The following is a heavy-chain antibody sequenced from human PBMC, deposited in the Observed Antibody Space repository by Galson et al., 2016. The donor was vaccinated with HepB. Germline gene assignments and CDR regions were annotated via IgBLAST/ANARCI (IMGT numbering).Heavy chain of an antibody. D-gene: IGHD2-21*02. CDR2: ISAYSGRS. CDR1: GFAFASYG. V-gene: IGHV1-18*01. CDR3: ARSGKRMVVTDPIDY. Sequence: SVKVSCKASGFAFASYGFSWVRQAPGQALEWMGWISAYSGRSDYPQNLQGRVTITRDTSASTAYMELSSLRSEDTAVYYCARSGKRMVVTDPIDYWGQGTLVTVSS. J-gene: IGHJ4*02.